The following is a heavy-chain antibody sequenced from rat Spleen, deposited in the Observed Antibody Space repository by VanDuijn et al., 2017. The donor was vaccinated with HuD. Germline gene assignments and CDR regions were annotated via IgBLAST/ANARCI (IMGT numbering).Heavy chain of an antibody. CDR2: IWTGGST. V-gene: IGHV2-30*01. J-gene: IGHJ2*01. Sequence: QVQLKESGPGLVQPSQTLSLTCTVSGFSLTSYNVHWVRQPTGKGLEWMGVIWTGGSTDYNSALKSRLSISRDTSKSQVFLKMNSLQTDDTGTYYCTIHPRYWGQGLMVTVSS. CDR1: GFSLTSYN. CDR3: TIHPRY. D-gene: IGHD3-1*01.